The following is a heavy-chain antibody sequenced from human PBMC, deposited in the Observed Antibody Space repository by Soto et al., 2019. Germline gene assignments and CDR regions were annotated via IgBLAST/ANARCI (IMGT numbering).Heavy chain of an antibody. D-gene: IGHD1-1*01. Sequence: SETLSLTCTVSGGSISSGGYYWSWIRQHPGKGLEWIGYIYYSGSTYYNPSLKSRVTISVDTSKNQFSLKLSSVTAADTAVYYCARAASSAHGERGKAFDIWGQGTMVTGS. V-gene: IGHV4-31*03. CDR3: ARAASSAHGERGKAFDI. J-gene: IGHJ3*02. CDR2: IYYSGST. CDR1: GGSISSGGYY.